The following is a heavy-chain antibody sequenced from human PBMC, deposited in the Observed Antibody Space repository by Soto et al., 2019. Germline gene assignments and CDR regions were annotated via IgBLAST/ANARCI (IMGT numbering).Heavy chain of an antibody. J-gene: IGHJ4*02. CDR3: ARGTLGDYYDSSGYNDY. D-gene: IGHD3-22*01. CDR2: IYYSGST. V-gene: IGHV4-59*01. Sequence: SETLSLTCTVSGGSISSYYWSWIRQPPGKGLEWIGYIYYSGSTNYNPSLKSRVTISVDTSKNQFSLKLSSVTAADTAVYYCARGTLGDYYDSSGYNDYWGQGTLVTVSS. CDR1: GGSISSYY.